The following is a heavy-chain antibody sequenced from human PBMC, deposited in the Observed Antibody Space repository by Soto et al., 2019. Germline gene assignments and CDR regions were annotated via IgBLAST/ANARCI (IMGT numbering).Heavy chain of an antibody. Sequence: QLQLQESGPELVKPSETLSLTCAVSGGSISSSSYYWGWIRQPPGEGLEWIGTNDYSGSTNYNPCLKSRVTISVDTSKNQFSLQLTSVTAADTAVYYGARHCWFGELSNNWLDPWGQGTLVTVSS. D-gene: IGHD3-10*01. CDR1: GGSISSSSYY. CDR2: NDYSGST. CDR3: ARHCWFGELSNNWLDP. J-gene: IGHJ5*02. V-gene: IGHV4-39*01.